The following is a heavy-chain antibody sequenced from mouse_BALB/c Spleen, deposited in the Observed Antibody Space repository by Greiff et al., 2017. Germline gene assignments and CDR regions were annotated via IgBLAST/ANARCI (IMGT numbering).Heavy chain of an antibody. CDR3: ARFIWGFAY. J-gene: IGHJ3*01. CDR2: ISYSGST. CDR1: GYSITSDYA. D-gene: IGHD1-2*01. V-gene: IGHV3-2*02. Sequence: EVQLVESGPGLVKPSQSLSLTCTVTGYSITSDYAWNWIRQFPGNKLEWMGYISYSGSTSYNPSLKSRISITRDTSKNQFFLQLNSVTTEDTATYYCARFIWGFAYWGQGTLVTVSA.